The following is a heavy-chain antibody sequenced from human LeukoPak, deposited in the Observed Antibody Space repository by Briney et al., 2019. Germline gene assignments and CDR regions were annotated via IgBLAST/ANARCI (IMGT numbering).Heavy chain of an antibody. CDR3: ARYFSSWYSDC. CDR2: INPNSGGT. D-gene: IGHD6-13*01. Sequence: GASVKVSCKASGYTFTGYYMHWARQAPGQGLEWMGWINPNSGGTNYAQKFQGRVTMTRDTSISTAYMELSGLRSDDTAVYYCARYFSSWYSDCWGQGALVTVSS. V-gene: IGHV1-2*02. CDR1: GYTFTGYY. J-gene: IGHJ4*02.